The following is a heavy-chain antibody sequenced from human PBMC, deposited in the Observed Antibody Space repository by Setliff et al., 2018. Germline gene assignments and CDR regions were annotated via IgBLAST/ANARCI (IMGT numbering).Heavy chain of an antibody. Sequence: PSETLSLTCSVSGDSLSSGTYYWGWIRQPPGKGLEWIGRIYYRGDTYYNASLKGRLTISVDTAQNQFSLRLTSVTAADTAVYYCARTGTYRYFDYWGQGALVTVSS. V-gene: IGHV4-39*01. J-gene: IGHJ4*02. CDR1: GDSLSSGTYY. CDR3: ARTGTYRYFDY. CDR2: IYYRGDT. D-gene: IGHD1-1*01.